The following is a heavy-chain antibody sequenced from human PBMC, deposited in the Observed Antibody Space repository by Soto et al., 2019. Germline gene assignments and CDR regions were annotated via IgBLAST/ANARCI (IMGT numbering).Heavy chain of an antibody. CDR2: ISYDGSNK. J-gene: IGHJ6*02. CDR1: GFTFSSYG. Sequence: LRLSCAASGFTFSSYGMHWVRQAPGKGLEWVAVISYDGSNKYYADSVKGRFTISRDNSKNTLYLQMNSLRAEDTAVYYCAKEYSSGLMYYYYYGMDVWGQGTTVTVSS. D-gene: IGHD6-19*01. V-gene: IGHV3-30*18. CDR3: AKEYSSGLMYYYYYGMDV.